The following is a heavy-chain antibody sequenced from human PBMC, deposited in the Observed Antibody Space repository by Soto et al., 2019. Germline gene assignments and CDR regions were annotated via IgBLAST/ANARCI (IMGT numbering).Heavy chain of an antibody. J-gene: IGHJ4*02. Sequence: PGGSLRLSCTASGFTFRSHGMHWVRQAPGKGLEWVAAIWYDGSEKYYADSVKDRFTISRDNSKNTLYLQMNSLRVEDTAVYYCARWADAKRLDYWGQGTPVTVSS. CDR3: ARWADAKRLDY. CDR1: GFTFRSHG. V-gene: IGHV3-33*01. CDR2: IWYDGSEK.